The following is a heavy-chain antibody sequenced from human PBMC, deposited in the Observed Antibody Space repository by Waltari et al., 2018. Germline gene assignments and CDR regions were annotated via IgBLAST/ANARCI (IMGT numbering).Heavy chain of an antibody. D-gene: IGHD3-3*01. CDR1: GFTFSSYS. Sequence: EVQLVESGGGLVKPGGSLRLSCAASGFTFSSYSMNWVRQAPGKGLECVSSISSSSSYRYYADAVKGRVTISRDNAKNSLYLQMNSLRAEDTAVYYCARGPVYDFWSDHFDYWGQGTLVTVSS. V-gene: IGHV3-21*01. CDR3: ARGPVYDFWSDHFDY. J-gene: IGHJ4*02. CDR2: ISSSSSYR.